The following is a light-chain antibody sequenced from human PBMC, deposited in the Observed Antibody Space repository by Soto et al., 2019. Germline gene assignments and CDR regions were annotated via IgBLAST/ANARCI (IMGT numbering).Light chain of an antibody. CDR3: CSYAGSSTWV. CDR1: SSNVGSYKL. J-gene: IGLJ1*01. CDR2: EVN. V-gene: IGLV2-23*02. Sequence: QSVLTQPPSVSGSPGQSITISCTVTSSNVGSYKLVSWYQQHPGKAPKLMIFEVNKRPSGVSNRFSGSKSGNTASLTISGLQAEDEADYYCCSYAGSSTWVFGTGTKVTVL.